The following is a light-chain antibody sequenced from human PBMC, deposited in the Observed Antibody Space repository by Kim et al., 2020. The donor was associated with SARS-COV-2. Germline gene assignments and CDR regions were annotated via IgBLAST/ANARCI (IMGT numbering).Light chain of an antibody. CDR3: QQYNSDPWT. CDR1: QSISSW. CDR2: KAS. Sequence: DIQMTQSPSTLSASVGDRVTITCRPSQSISSWLAWYQQKPGKAPKLLIYKASSLESGVPSRFSGSGSGTEFTLTISSLQPDDFATYYCQQYNSDPWTFGQGTKVDIK. J-gene: IGKJ1*01. V-gene: IGKV1-5*03.